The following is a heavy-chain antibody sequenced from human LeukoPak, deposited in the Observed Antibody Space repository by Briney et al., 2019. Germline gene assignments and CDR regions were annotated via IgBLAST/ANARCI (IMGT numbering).Heavy chain of an antibody. CDR1: GGTFSSYA. CDR3: AASLSRGHYDFWSGYYTSTDY. CDR2: IIPIFGTA. Sequence: SVKVSCKASGGTFSSYAISWVRQAPGQGLEWMGGIIPIFGTANYAQKFQGRVTITADESTSTAYMELSSLRSEDTAVYYCAASLSRGHYDFWSGYYTSTDYWGQGTLVTVSS. V-gene: IGHV1-69*13. J-gene: IGHJ4*02. D-gene: IGHD3-3*01.